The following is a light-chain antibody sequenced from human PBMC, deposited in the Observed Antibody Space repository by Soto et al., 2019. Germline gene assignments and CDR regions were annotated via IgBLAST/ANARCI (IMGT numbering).Light chain of an antibody. CDR1: QSVSSSY. J-gene: IGKJ1*01. Sequence: EVVLTQSPVTLSLSPGERATFSCRASQSVSSSYIAWYQQKRGQAPRRLIYGASIRATGIPDRFSGSGSGTDFTLTISRLEPEEFALYYCQQYHTSPLTVGQGTKVDI. V-gene: IGKV3-20*01. CDR3: QQYHTSPLT. CDR2: GAS.